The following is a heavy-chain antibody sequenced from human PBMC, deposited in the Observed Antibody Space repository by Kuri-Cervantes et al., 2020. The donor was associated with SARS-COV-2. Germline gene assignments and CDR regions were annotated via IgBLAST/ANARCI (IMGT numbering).Heavy chain of an antibody. D-gene: IGHD3-3*01. V-gene: IGHV3-11*03. J-gene: IGHJ5*02. CDR3: ARHPYYDFWSGYTEYNWFDP. CDR2: ISSSRSYT. CDR1: GFTFSDYY. Sequence: GGSLRLSCAASGFTFSDYYMSWIRQAPGKGLEWVSYISSSRSYTNYADSVKGRFTISRDNAKNSLYLQMNSLRAEDTAVYYCARHPYYDFWSGYTEYNWFDPWGQGTLVTVSS.